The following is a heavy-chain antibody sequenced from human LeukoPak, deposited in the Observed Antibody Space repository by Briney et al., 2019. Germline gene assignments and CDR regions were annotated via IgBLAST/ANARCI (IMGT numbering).Heavy chain of an antibody. Sequence: PRGPRRLTRTAPTFTFNSYKINCDRHPPRKKQEWDSYISSSGSTIYYADSVKGRFTISRDNAKNSLYLQMNSLRAEDTAVYYCARGLLAARLCFGYWGQGTLVTVSS. CDR3: ARGLLAARLCFGY. CDR2: ISSSGSTI. D-gene: IGHD6-6*01. CDR1: TFTFNSYK. V-gene: IGHV3-48*03. J-gene: IGHJ4*02.